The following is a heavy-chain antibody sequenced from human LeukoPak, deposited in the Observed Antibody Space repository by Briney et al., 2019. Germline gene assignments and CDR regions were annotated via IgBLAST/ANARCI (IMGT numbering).Heavy chain of an antibody. CDR3: AKFLGRQWLVHFDY. CDR2: ISGSGGST. D-gene: IGHD6-19*01. V-gene: IGHV3-23*01. CDR1: GFTFSSYA. J-gene: IGHJ4*02. Sequence: PGGSLRLSCAASGFTFSSYAMSWVRQAPGKGLEWVSAISGSGGSTYYADSVKGRFTISRDNSKNTLHLQMNSLRAEDTAVYYCAKFLGRQWLVHFDYWGQGTLVTVSS.